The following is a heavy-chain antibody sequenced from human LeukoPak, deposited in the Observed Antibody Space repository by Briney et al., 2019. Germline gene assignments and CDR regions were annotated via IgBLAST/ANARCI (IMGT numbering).Heavy chain of an antibody. CDR1: GGSISSYY. CDR2: IYYSGST. CDR3: ARTESGSGYYSFDY. V-gene: IGHV4-59*01. D-gene: IGHD3-3*01. Sequence: PSETLSLTCTVSGGSISSYYWSWIRQPPGKGLEWIGYIYYSGSTNYNPSLKSRVTISVDTSKNQFSLKLSSVTAADTAVYYCARTESGSGYYSFDYWGQGTLVTVSS. J-gene: IGHJ4*02.